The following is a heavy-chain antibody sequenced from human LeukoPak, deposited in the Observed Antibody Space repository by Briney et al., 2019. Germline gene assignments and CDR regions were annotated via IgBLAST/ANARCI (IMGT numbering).Heavy chain of an antibody. D-gene: IGHD1-7*01. V-gene: IGHV4-39*01. J-gene: IGHJ5*02. Sequence: SETLSLTCTVSGGSISSSSYYWGWIRQPPGKGLEWIGSIYYSGSTYYNPSLKSRVTISVDTSKNQFSLKLSSVTAADTAVYYCARRDTNWNSNNWFDPWGQGTLVTVSS. CDR1: GGSISSSSYY. CDR2: IYYSGST. CDR3: ARRDTNWNSNNWFDP.